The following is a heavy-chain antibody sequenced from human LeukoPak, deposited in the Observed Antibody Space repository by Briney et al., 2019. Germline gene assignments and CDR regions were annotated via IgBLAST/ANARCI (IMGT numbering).Heavy chain of an antibody. V-gene: IGHV1-46*01. CDR1: GYTFTSNY. CDR2: ISPSGGST. J-gene: IGHJ4*02. CDR3: ARGGDYEVTFDY. Sequence: ASVKVSCKAFGYTFTSNYMHWVRQAPGQGPEWMGVISPSGGSTTYAQKFQGRVTLTRDMSTSTDYLELSSLRSEDTAVYYCARGGDYEVTFDYWGQGTLVTVSS. D-gene: IGHD4-17*01.